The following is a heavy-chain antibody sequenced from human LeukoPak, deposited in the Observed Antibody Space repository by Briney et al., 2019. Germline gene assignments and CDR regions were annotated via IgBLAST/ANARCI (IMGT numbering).Heavy chain of an antibody. CDR3: ARMYYYDSSGYYLDY. CDR1: GYSFTSYW. Sequence: GESLKISCKGSGYSFTSYWIGWVRQMPGKGLEWMGIIYPGDPDTRYSPSFQGQVTSSADKSISTAYLQWSSLKASDTAMYYCARMYYYDSSGYYLDYWGQGTLVTVSS. V-gene: IGHV5-51*01. J-gene: IGHJ4*02. CDR2: IYPGDPDT. D-gene: IGHD3-22*01.